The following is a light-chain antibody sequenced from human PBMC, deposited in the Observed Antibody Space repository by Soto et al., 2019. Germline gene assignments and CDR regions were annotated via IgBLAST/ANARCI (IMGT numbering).Light chain of an antibody. J-gene: IGKJ1*01. CDR2: GAS. Sequence: MVLIQFPATLFLSPGERATLSCRASQSVTTQLAWYQQKPGQAPRLIIHGASSRATGVPDRITGSGSGTDFTLSISRLEPEDFAVYCCQQYGGSTRTFGQGTKVDIK. CDR3: QQYGGSTRT. V-gene: IGKV3-20*01. CDR1: QSVTTQ.